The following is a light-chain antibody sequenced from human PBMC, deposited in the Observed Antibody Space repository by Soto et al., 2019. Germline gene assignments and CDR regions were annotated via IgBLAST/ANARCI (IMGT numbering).Light chain of an antibody. Sequence: SALTQPASVSGSPGQSITISCTGTSSDVGGYNYISWYQQHPGKAPKLILYEVSDRPSGVSNRFSGSKSGNTASLTISGLQAEDEADYYCCSYTSSSTLYVFGTGTKVTVL. CDR3: CSYTSSSTLYV. CDR2: EVS. CDR1: SSDVGGYNY. V-gene: IGLV2-14*01. J-gene: IGLJ1*01.